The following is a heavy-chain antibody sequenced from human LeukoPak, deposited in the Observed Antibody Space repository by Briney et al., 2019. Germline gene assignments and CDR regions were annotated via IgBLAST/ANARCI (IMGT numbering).Heavy chain of an antibody. CDR3: ARQGEFSGWRY. V-gene: IGHV5-51*01. D-gene: IGHD6-19*01. J-gene: IGHJ4*02. CDR1: GYSFTSYW. Sequence: GESLKISCKGSGYSFTSYWIGWVRQMPGKGLEWMGIIYPGDSDTRYSPSFQGQVTLSADKSISTAYLQWSRLKVSDTAMYYCARQGEFSGWRYWGQGTLVTVSS. CDR2: IYPGDSDT.